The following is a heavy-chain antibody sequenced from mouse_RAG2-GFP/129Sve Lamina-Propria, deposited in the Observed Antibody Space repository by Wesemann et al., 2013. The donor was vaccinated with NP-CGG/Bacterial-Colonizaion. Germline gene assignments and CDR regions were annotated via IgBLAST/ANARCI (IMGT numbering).Heavy chain of an antibody. CDR1: GFTFSSYT. Sequence: EMVLVESGGGLVKPGGSLKLSCAASGFTFSSYTMSWVRQTPAKRLEWVATISSGGGNTYYPDSVKGRFTISRDNARNTLYLQMSSLRSEDTAMYYCARPLYSYYSYDEGFAYWGQGTLVTVSA. CDR2: ISSGGGNT. V-gene: IGHV5-9*01. J-gene: IGHJ3*01. D-gene: IGHD2-12*01. CDR3: ARPLYSYYSYDEGFAY.